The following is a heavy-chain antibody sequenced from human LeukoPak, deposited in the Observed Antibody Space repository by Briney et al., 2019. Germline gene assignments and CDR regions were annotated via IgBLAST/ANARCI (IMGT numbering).Heavy chain of an antibody. CDR3: ARESGIAVAGQYGMDV. D-gene: IGHD6-19*01. CDR1: GGSFSGYY. Sequence: PSETLSLTCAVYGGSFSGYYWSWIRQPPGKGLEWIGEINHSGSTNYNPSLKSRVTISVDTSKNQFSLKLSSVTAADTAVYYCARESGIAVAGQYGMDVWGQGTTVTVSS. CDR2: INHSGST. V-gene: IGHV4-34*01. J-gene: IGHJ6*02.